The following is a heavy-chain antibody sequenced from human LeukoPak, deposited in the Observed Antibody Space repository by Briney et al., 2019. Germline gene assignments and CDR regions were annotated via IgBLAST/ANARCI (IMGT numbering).Heavy chain of an antibody. Sequence: ETLSHTCTVSGGSISSYYWSWIRQPPGKGLEWIGYIYYSGSTNYNPSLKSRVTISVDTSKNQFSLKLSSVTAADTAVYYCAREVALGAFDIWGQGTMVTVSS. D-gene: IGHD2-15*01. CDR3: AREVALGAFDI. V-gene: IGHV4-59*01. CDR2: IYYSGST. J-gene: IGHJ3*02. CDR1: GGSISSYY.